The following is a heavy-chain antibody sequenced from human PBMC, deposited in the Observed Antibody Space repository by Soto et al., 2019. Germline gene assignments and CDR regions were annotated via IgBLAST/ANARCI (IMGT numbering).Heavy chain of an antibody. V-gene: IGHV3-23*01. D-gene: IGHD6-13*01. CDR2: ISGSRDST. J-gene: IGHJ4*02. CDR1: GFTSSSYA. CDR3: ARRGPGTYFDY. Sequence: GGSLRLSCAASGFTSSSYAMNWVRQAPGKGLEWGSVISGSRDSTYYADTVKGRFTLSRDNSKNTMYLQMNSLSAEVTAVYYCARRGPGTYFDYWGQGTVVTVSS.